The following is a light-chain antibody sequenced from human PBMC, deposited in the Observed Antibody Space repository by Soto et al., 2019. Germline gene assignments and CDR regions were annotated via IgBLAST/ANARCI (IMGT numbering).Light chain of an antibody. CDR2: GAS. CDR3: QHYGNSPPEYT. Sequence: EIVLTQSPGTLSLSPGEGATLSCRASQSVSSSFLAWYQQRPGQAPRLLIFGASYRATGIPDRFSGSGSGTDFTLTISRXEPEDFAVYYCQHYGNSPPEYTFGPGTNVDSK. V-gene: IGKV3-20*01. J-gene: IGKJ3*01. CDR1: QSVSSSF.